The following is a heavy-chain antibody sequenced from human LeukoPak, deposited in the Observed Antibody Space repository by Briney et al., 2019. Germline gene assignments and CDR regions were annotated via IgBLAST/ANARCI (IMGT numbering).Heavy chain of an antibody. CDR1: GFTVSSNY. CDR3: ARRYFDY. CDR2: IKEDGSKK. V-gene: IGHV3-7*03. Sequence: PGGSLRLSCAASGFTVSSNYMSWVRQAPGKGLEWVANIKEDGSKKSYVDSVKGRFTISRDNAKNSLYLQMNSLRAEDTAVYYCARRYFDYWGQGTLVTVSS. J-gene: IGHJ4*02.